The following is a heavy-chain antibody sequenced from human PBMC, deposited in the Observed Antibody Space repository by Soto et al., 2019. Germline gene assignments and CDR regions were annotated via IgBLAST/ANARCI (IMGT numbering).Heavy chain of an antibody. CDR3: ARGIVVVVAATDYYGMDV. D-gene: IGHD2-15*01. J-gene: IGHJ6*02. Sequence: QVQLVESGGGVVQPGRSLRLSCAASGFTFSSYGMHWVRQAPGKGLEWVAVIWYDGSNKYYADSVKGRFTISRDNSKNTLYLQMNSLRAEDTAVYYCARGIVVVVAATDYYGMDVWGQGTTVTVSS. V-gene: IGHV3-33*01. CDR2: IWYDGSNK. CDR1: GFTFSSYG.